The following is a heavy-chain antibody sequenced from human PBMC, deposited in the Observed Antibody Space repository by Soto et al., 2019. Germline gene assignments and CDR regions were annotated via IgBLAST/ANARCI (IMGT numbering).Heavy chain of an antibody. D-gene: IGHD3-16*02. J-gene: IGHJ3*02. CDR1: GYTFTSYG. CDR2: ISAYNGNT. CDR3: ARDLYDYMWGSYRPDAFDI. Sequence: ASVKVSCKASGYTFTSYGISWVRQAPGQGLERMGWISAYNGNTNYAQKLQGRVTMTTDTSTSTAYMELRSLRSDDTAVYYCARDLYDYMWGSYRPDAFDIWGQGTMVTVSS. V-gene: IGHV1-18*01.